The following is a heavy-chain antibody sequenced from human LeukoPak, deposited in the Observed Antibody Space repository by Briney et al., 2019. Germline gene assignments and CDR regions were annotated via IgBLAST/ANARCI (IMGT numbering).Heavy chain of an antibody. Sequence: ASVKVSCKASGYTFTSYDINWVRQATGQGLEWMGWMNPNSGNTAYAQKFRGRVTIIRNTSISTAYMELSSLTSEDTAVYYCARPRIVGADDAFDIWGQGTMVTVSS. CDR1: GYTFTSYD. J-gene: IGHJ3*02. V-gene: IGHV1-8*03. CDR3: ARPRIVGADDAFDI. CDR2: MNPNSGNT. D-gene: IGHD1-26*01.